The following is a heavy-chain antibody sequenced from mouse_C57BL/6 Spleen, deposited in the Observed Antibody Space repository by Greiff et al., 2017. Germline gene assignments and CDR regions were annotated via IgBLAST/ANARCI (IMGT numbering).Heavy chain of an antibody. J-gene: IGHJ2*01. CDR2: IYPGSGNT. V-gene: IGHV1-76*01. CDR3: AREKGENFDY. Sequence: VHLVESGAELVRPGASVKLSCKASGYTFTDYYINWVKQRPGQGLEWIARIYPGSGNTYYNEKFKGKATLTAEKSSSTAYMQLSSLTSEDSAVYFCAREKGENFDYWGQGTTLTVSS. CDR1: GYTFTDYY.